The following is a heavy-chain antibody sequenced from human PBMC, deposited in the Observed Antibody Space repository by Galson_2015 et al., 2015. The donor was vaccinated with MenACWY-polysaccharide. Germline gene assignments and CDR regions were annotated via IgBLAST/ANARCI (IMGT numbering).Heavy chain of an antibody. J-gene: IGHJ2*01. CDR2: INYSGST. Sequence: SETLSLTCTVSGGSISSYYWNWIRQPPGKGLEWVGYINYSGSTNHNPSLKSRVTMSVDTSKNQFSLNLTSVTDADTAVYYCARAIAVAGQRRDFDLWGRG. CDR1: GGSISSYY. D-gene: IGHD6-19*01. V-gene: IGHV4-59*01. CDR3: ARAIAVAGQRRDFDL.